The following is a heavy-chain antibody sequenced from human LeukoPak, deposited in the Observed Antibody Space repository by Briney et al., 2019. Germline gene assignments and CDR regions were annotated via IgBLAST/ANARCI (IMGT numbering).Heavy chain of an antibody. CDR2: ITWDGGST. Sequence: PGGSLRLSCAASGFTFDDYTMHWFRQAPGKGLEWVSLITWDGGSTYYADSVKGRFTISRDNSKNSLYLQMNSLRTEDTALYYCAKGKNTGSYLSHVDYWGQGTLVTVSS. D-gene: IGHD3-10*01. CDR1: GFTFDDYT. V-gene: IGHV3-43*01. CDR3: AKGKNTGSYLSHVDY. J-gene: IGHJ4*02.